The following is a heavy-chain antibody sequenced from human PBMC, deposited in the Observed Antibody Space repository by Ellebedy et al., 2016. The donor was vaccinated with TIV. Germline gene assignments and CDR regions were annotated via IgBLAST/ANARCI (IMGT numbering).Heavy chain of an antibody. J-gene: IGHJ6*02. D-gene: IGHD3-10*01. CDR1: GGSFSGYY. Sequence: SETLSLXXAVYGGSFSGYYWSWIRQPPGKGLEWIGEINHSGSTNYNPSLKSRVTISVDTSKNQFSLKLSSVTAADTAVYYCASANYYAPYYYGMDVWGQGTTVTVSS. CDR2: INHSGST. V-gene: IGHV4-34*01. CDR3: ASANYYAPYYYGMDV.